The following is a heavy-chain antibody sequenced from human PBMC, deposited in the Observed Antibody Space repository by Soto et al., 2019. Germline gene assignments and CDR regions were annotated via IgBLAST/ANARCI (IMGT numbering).Heavy chain of an antibody. D-gene: IGHD2-15*01. CDR1: GFTFSSYA. CDR2: ISGSGGST. J-gene: IGHJ4*02. Sequence: GGSLRLSCAASGFTFSSYAMSWVRQAPGKGLEWVSAISGSGGSTYYADSVKGRFTISRDNSKNTLYLQMNSLRAEDTAVYYCAKDRYCSGGSCRYFDYWGQGTLVTVSS. V-gene: IGHV3-23*01. CDR3: AKDRYCSGGSCRYFDY.